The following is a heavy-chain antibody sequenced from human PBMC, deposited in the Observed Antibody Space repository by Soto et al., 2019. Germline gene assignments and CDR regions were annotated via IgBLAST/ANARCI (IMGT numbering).Heavy chain of an antibody. D-gene: IGHD7-27*01. J-gene: IGHJ4*02. Sequence: QVQLQESGPILVKPSQTLSLTCTVSGGSISSVYDYWGWIRQSPDKGLEWLGHIYDGGSTYNNPSLTRRVTISVDTSKNQFSLQLRSVTAADTAVYYCARGPSGDKVDYWGQGTLVTVSS. CDR1: GGSISSVYDY. V-gene: IGHV4-30-4*01. CDR3: ARGPSGDKVDY. CDR2: IYDGGST.